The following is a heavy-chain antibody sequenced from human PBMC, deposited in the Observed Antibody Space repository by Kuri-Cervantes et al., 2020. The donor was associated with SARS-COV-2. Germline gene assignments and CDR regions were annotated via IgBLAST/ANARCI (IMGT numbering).Heavy chain of an antibody. V-gene: IGHV3-21*01. D-gene: IGHD4-11*01. CDR3: ARVTTVTEGY. Sequence: GGSLRLSCAASGFTFSSYSMNWVRQAPGKGLEWVSSISSSSSYIYYAGSVKGRFTISRDNAKNSLYLQMNGLRAEDTAVYYCARVTTVTEGYWGQGTLVTVSS. CDR1: GFTFSSYS. CDR2: ISSSSSYI. J-gene: IGHJ4*02.